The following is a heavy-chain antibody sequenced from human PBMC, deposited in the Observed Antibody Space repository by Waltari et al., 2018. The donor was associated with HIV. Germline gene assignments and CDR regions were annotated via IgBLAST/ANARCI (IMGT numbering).Heavy chain of an antibody. CDR1: GFSVSNHW. CDR3: ARASHYIEFSTFDGDYYFDV. V-gene: IGHV3-74*01. CDR2: LNSDGSSR. Sequence: GGSIKTGGSLRLSCTASGFSVSNHWMDWVRQGPGKGLVWVARLNSDGSSRNYADAVKGRFVISRDNARNTVYLQLNSLRVEDTAMYFCARASHYIEFSTFDGDYYFDVWGRGTRVAVSS. J-gene: IGHJ4*02. D-gene: IGHD2-15*01.